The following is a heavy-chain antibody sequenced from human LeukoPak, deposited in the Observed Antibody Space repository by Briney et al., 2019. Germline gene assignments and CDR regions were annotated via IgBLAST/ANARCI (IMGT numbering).Heavy chain of an antibody. D-gene: IGHD3-22*01. Sequence: SSETLSLTCAVYGGSFSGYYWSWIRQPPGKGLEWIGEINHSGSTNYNPSLKSRVTISVDTSKNQFSLKLSSVTAADTAVYYCASGQDSSGYYGLDYWGQGTLVTVSS. J-gene: IGHJ4*02. CDR2: INHSGST. CDR3: ASGQDSSGYYGLDY. V-gene: IGHV4-34*01. CDR1: GGSFSGYY.